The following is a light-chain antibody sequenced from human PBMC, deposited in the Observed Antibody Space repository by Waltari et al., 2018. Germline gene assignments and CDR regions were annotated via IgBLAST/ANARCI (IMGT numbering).Light chain of an antibody. Sequence: EIVLTQSPAPLSLSQGDSATLYCRASQSVSRYLAWYQKKPGQAPRLLIYDSSNRATGIPARFSGSGSGTDFTLTISSLEPEDFAVYYCQQRSNWPRLTFGGGTKVEIK. CDR1: QSVSRY. V-gene: IGKV3-11*01. CDR3: QQRSNWPRLT. J-gene: IGKJ4*01. CDR2: DSS.